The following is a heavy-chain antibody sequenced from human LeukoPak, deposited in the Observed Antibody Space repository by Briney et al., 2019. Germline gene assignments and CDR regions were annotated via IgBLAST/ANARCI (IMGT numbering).Heavy chain of an antibody. V-gene: IGHV4-34*01. J-gene: IGHJ5*02. CDR3: ARAPLRYFDWSPDWFDP. CDR2: INHSGST. Sequence: PSETLSLTCAVYGGSFSGYYWSWIRQPPGKGLEWIGEINHSGSTNYNPSLKSRVTISVDTSKNQFSLKLSSATAADTAVYYCARAPLRYFDWSPDWFDPWGQGTLVTVSS. D-gene: IGHD3-9*01. CDR1: GGSFSGYY.